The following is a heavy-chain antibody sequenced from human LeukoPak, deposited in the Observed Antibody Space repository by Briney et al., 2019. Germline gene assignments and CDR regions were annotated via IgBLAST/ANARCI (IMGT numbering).Heavy chain of an antibody. CDR1: GGTFSSYA. CDR2: IIPIFGTA. J-gene: IGHJ4*02. CDR3: ATSQNETRYSSGWSYYLDY. D-gene: IGHD6-19*01. Sequence: GASVKVSCKASGGTFSSYAISWVRQAPGQGLEWMGGIIPIFGTANYAQKFQGRVTITADESTSTAYMELSSLRSEDTAVYYCATSQNETRYSSGWSYYLDYWGQGTLVTVSS. V-gene: IGHV1-69*01.